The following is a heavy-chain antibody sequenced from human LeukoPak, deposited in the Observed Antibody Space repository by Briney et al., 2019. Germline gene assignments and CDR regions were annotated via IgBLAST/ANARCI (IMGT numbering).Heavy chain of an antibody. Sequence: QAGGSLRLSCAASGFTFSSYAMHWVRQAPGKGLEWVAVISYDGSNKYYADSVKGRFTISRDNSKNTLYLQMNSLGAEDTAVYYCARSPYDYSMIYFDYWGQGTLVTVSS. CDR1: GFTFSSYA. V-gene: IGHV3-30-3*01. D-gene: IGHD3-16*01. CDR3: ARSPYDYSMIYFDY. J-gene: IGHJ4*02. CDR2: ISYDGSNK.